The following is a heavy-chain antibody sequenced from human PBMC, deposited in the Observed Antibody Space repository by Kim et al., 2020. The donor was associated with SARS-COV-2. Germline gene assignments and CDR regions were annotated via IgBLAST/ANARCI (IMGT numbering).Heavy chain of an antibody. J-gene: IGHJ2*01. D-gene: IGHD1-26*01. Sequence: GGSLRLSCAASGFTFSSYGMHWVRQAPGKGLEWVAVISYDGSNKYYADSVKGRFTISRDNSKNTLYLQMNSLRAEDTAVYYCAKDALGKWELLFLFDWYFDLWGRGTLVTVSS. CDR1: GFTFSSYG. CDR3: AKDALGKWELLFLFDWYFDL. CDR2: ISYDGSNK. V-gene: IGHV3-30*18.